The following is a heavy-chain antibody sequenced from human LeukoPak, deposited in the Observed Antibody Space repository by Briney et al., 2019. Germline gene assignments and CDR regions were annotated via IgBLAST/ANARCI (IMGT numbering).Heavy chain of an antibody. D-gene: IGHD2-2*01. J-gene: IGHJ4*02. Sequence: KTSETLSLTCTVSGGSISNYYWSWIRQPAGKGLEWIGRIYSSGSTNYNPSLKSRITMSVDTSKNQFSLKLSSVTAADTAVYYCAKEGPAGHPGNNFDYWGQGTLVTVSS. CDR1: GGSISNYY. CDR2: IYSSGST. CDR3: AKEGPAGHPGNNFDY. V-gene: IGHV4-4*07.